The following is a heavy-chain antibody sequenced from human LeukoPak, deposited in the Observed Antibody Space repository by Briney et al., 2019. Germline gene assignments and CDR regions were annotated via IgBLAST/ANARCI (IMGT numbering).Heavy chain of an antibody. CDR2: FDPEDGGT. CDR3: ATGGLQDIVVVPAALKTNYYYGMDV. J-gene: IGHJ6*02. CDR1: GYTFTGYY. Sequence: ASVKVSCKASGYTFTGYYMHWVRQAPGKGLEWRGGFDPEDGGTIYAQKFQGRVTMTEDTSTDTAYMELSSLRSEDTAVYYCATGGLQDIVVVPAALKTNYYYGMDVWGQGTTVTVSS. V-gene: IGHV1-24*01. D-gene: IGHD2-2*01.